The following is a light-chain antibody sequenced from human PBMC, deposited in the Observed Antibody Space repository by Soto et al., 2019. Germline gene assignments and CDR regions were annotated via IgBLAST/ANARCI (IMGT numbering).Light chain of an antibody. J-gene: IGKJ2*01. CDR3: QHYNSYSYT. CDR2: DAS. Sequence: DIPMTQSPSTLSASVGDRVTITCRSSQSISSWLAWYQQKPGKAPKLLIYDASSLESVVPSRFSGRGSGTEFTLTISSLQPDDFATYSCQHYNSYSYTFGQGTKLEI. CDR1: QSISSW. V-gene: IGKV1-5*01.